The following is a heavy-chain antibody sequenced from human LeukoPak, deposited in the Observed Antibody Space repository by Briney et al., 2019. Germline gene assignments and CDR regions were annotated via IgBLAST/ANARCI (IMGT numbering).Heavy chain of an antibody. CDR2: IYYSGST. J-gene: IGHJ5*02. Sequence: SETLSLTCTVSGGSISSSSYYWGWIRQPPGKGLEWIGSIYYSGSTYYNPSLKSRVTISVDTSKKQFSLKLSSVTAADTAVYYCARRALYYDSRGFWFDPWGQGTLVTVSS. D-gene: IGHD3-22*01. CDR3: ARRALYYDSRGFWFDP. V-gene: IGHV4-39*07. CDR1: GGSISSSSYY.